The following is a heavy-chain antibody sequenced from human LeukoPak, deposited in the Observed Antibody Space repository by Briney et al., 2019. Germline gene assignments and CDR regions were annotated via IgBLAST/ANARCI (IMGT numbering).Heavy chain of an antibody. J-gene: IGHJ4*02. Sequence: GGSLRLSCAASGFTFSSYGINWVRQAPGKGLEWVSSISSSSSYIYYADSVKGRFTISRDNAKNSLYLQMDSLRAEDTAVYYCSSDSRDGYNFDYWGQGTLVTVSP. CDR3: SSDSRDGYNFDY. D-gene: IGHD5-24*01. CDR1: GFTFSSYG. CDR2: ISSSSSYI. V-gene: IGHV3-21*01.